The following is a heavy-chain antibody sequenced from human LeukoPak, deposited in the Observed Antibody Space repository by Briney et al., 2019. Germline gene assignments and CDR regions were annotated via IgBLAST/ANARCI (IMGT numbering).Heavy chain of an antibody. Sequence: GGSLRLSCAASGFTFDDYAMHWVRQAPGKGLEWVSGISWNSGSIGYADSVKGRFTISRDNAKNSLYLQMNSLRAEDTALYYCAKVFEELDAFDIRGQGTMVTVSS. CDR2: ISWNSGSI. D-gene: IGHD3-10*01. J-gene: IGHJ3*02. V-gene: IGHV3-9*01. CDR3: AKVFEELDAFDI. CDR1: GFTFDDYA.